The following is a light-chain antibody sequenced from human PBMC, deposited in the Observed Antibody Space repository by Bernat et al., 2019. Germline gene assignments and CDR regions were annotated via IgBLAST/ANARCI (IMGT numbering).Light chain of an antibody. CDR2: GVT. J-gene: IGLJ3*02. CDR1: SRDIGNYNL. Sequence: QSALTQPASVSGSPGQSITISCNGTSRDIGNYNLVSWNQHHPGTAPTLLIYGVTRRPSGVSNRFSGSKSGHTASLTISGLEADDDADYYCCSYAGRTTFWVFGGGTKLTVL. V-gene: IGLV2-23*02. CDR3: CSYAGRTTFWV.